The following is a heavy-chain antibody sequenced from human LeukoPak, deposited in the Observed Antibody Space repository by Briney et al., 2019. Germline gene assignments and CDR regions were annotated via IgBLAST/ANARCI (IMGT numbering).Heavy chain of an antibody. J-gene: IGHJ4*02. CDR1: GFNFSSNW. D-gene: IGHD5-24*01. V-gene: IGHV3-7*01. CDR3: ASGSGWPQLY. CDR2: IKSDGSEK. Sequence: PGGSLRHSCGVSGFNFSSNWMNWVRQAPGKGVEWVANIKSDGSEKYYADSVKGRFTISRDNAKNSLYLQMNSLKAEETAVYYCASGSGWPQLYWGQGTLVTVSP.